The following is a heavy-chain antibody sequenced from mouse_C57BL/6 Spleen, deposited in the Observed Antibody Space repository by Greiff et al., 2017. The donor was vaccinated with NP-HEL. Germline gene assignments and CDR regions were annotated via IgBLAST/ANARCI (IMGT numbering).Heavy chain of an antibody. D-gene: IGHD2-1*01. J-gene: IGHJ3*01. V-gene: IGHV1-15*01. Sequence: QVQLQQSGAELVRPGASVTLSCKASGYTFTDYEMHWVKQTPVHGLEWIGAIDPETGGTAYNQKFKGKAILTADKSSSTAYMELRSLTSEDSAVYYCTRSSYGNFAYWGQGTLVTVSA. CDR1: GYTFTDYE. CDR3: TRSSYGNFAY. CDR2: IDPETGGT.